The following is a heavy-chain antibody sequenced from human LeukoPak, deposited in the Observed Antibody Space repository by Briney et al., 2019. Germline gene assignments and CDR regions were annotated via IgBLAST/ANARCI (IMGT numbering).Heavy chain of an antibody. CDR2: ISGSGGST. J-gene: IGHJ4*02. Sequence: EGSLRLSCAASGFTFSSYAMSWVRQAPGKGLEWVSDISGSGGSTYYADSVKGRFTLSRDNSKNTLYLQMNSLRAEDTDVYYCAKCVGPVNYYGSGSYVPFDYWGQGTLVTVSS. CDR3: AKCVGPVNYYGSGSYVPFDY. D-gene: IGHD3-10*01. CDR1: GFTFSSYA. V-gene: IGHV3-23*01.